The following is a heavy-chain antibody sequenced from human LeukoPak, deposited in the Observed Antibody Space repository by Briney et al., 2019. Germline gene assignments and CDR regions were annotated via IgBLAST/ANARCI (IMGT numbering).Heavy chain of an antibody. CDR1: GFTFTGFY. CDR3: ARGGYSRSSEYYYGMDV. CDR2: INPNSGGT. J-gene: IGHJ6*02. D-gene: IGHD6-6*01. V-gene: IGHV1-2*02. Sequence: ASVKVSCKASGFTFTGFYMHWVRQAPGQGLAWMGWINPNSGGTNYAQKFQGRVTMTRDTSINTAYMELSRLRSDDTAVYYCARGGYSRSSEYYYGMDVWGQGTTVTVSS.